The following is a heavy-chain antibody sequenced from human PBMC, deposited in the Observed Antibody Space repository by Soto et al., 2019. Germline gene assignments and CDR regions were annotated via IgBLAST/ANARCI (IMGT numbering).Heavy chain of an antibody. Sequence: SVKVSCKASGGTFSSYAISWVRQAPGQGLEWMGGIIPIFGTANYAQKFQGRVTITADESTSTAYMELSSLRSEDTAVYYRARVPEGQLLTSDYYYYGMDVWGQGT. CDR2: IIPIFGTA. V-gene: IGHV1-69*13. D-gene: IGHD2-2*01. J-gene: IGHJ6*02. CDR3: ARVPEGQLLTSDYYYYGMDV. CDR1: GGTFSSYA.